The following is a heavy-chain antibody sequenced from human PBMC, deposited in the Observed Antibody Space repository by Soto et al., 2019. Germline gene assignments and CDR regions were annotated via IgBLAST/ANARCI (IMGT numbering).Heavy chain of an antibody. CDR1: GFTFSSYA. J-gene: IGHJ4*02. CDR2: ISGSGGRT. Sequence: GGSLRLSCAASGFTFSSYAISWVRQAPGKGLEWVSAISGSGGRTYHADFVKGRFTISRDNSKNTLYLQMNSLRAEDTAVYYCAKLYCSVGSCYHFDYWGQGTLVTVSS. D-gene: IGHD2-15*01. CDR3: AKLYCSVGSCYHFDY. V-gene: IGHV3-23*01.